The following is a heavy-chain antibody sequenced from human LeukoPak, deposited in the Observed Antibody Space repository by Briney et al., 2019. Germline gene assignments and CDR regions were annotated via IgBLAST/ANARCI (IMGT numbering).Heavy chain of an antibody. CDR1: GFTFSSYS. J-gene: IGHJ6*02. D-gene: IGHD2-15*01. Sequence: GGSLRLPCAASGFTFSSYSMNWVRQAPGKGLEWVSSISSSSSYIYYADSVKGRFTISRDNAKNSLYLQMNSLRAEDTAVYYCARDRDISWRGYGMDVWGQGTTVTVSS. V-gene: IGHV3-21*01. CDR2: ISSSSSYI. CDR3: ARDRDISWRGYGMDV.